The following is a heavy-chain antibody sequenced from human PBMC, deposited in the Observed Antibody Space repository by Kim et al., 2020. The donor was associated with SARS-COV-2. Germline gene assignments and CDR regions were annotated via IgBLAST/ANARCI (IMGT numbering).Heavy chain of an antibody. CDR1: GGSFSGYY. J-gene: IGHJ6*02. CDR3: ARGFFRDGFDV. V-gene: IGHV4-34*01. CDR2: INHSGST. Sequence: SQTLSLTCAVYGGSFSGYYWSWIRQPPGKGLEWIGEINHSGSTNYNPSLKSRVTISVDTSKNQFSLKLSSVTAEDTAVYYCARGFFRDGFDVWGQGTTVTVSS.